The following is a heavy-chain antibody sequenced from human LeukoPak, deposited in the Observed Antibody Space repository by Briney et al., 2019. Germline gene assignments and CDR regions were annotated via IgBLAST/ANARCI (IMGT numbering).Heavy chain of an antibody. D-gene: IGHD6-19*01. Sequence: PSETLSLTCTVSGGSISSSSYYWGWIRQPPGKGLEWIGSIYYSGSTYYNPSLKSRVTISVDTSKNQFSLKLSSVTAADTAVYYCARSGTAEWLVGYYHYYMGVWGKGTTVTISS. CDR3: ARSGTAEWLVGYYHYYMGV. CDR1: GGSISSSSYY. V-gene: IGHV4-39*01. J-gene: IGHJ6*03. CDR2: IYYSGST.